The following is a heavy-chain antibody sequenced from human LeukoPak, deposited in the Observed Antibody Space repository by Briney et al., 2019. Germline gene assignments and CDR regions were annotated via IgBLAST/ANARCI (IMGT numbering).Heavy chain of an antibody. V-gene: IGHV3-48*01. CDR1: GFTFSSYS. CDR2: ISSSSSTI. D-gene: IGHD5-12*01. Sequence: TGGSLRLSCAASGFTFSSYSMNWVRQAPGKGLEWVSYISSSSSTIYYADSVKGRFTISRDNAKNSLYLQMNSLRAEDTAVYYCARDGDIVATINFDYWGQGTLVTVSS. J-gene: IGHJ4*02. CDR3: ARDGDIVATINFDY.